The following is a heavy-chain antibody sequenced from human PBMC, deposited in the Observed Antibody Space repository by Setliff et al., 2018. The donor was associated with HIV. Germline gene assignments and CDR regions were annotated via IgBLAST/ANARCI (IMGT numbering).Heavy chain of an antibody. J-gene: IGHJ4*02. V-gene: IGHV3-48*03. CDR3: ARDSSSWYEFYFDC. D-gene: IGHD6-13*01. CDR2: ISSSGGTI. CDR1: GFTFSRYE. Sequence: SCAASGFTFSRYEMNWVRQAPGKGLEWVSYISSSGGTIYYADSVKGRFTISRDNAKNSLYLQMNSLRAEDTAVYYCARDSSSWYEFYFDCWGQGTLVTAPQ.